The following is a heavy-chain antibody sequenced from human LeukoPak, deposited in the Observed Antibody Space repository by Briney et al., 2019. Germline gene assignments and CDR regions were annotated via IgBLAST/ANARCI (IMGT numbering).Heavy chain of an antibody. CDR3: TREFLAAGDY. J-gene: IGHJ4*02. D-gene: IGHD6-13*01. Sequence: GGSLRLSCEASGFIFSSYVMNWVRQAPGKGLEWVASINSGSSNTYYTESVKGRFTISRDDAKKSLYLQMDSLRVEDTAVYFCTREFLAAGDYWGQGTRVTVSS. V-gene: IGHV3-21*01. CDR2: INSGSSNT. CDR1: GFIFSSYV.